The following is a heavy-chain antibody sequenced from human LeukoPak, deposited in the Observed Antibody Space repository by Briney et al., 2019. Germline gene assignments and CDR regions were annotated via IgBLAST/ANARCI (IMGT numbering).Heavy chain of an antibody. Sequence: SETLSLTCTVSGGSISSGDYYWSWIRQPPGKGLEWIGYIYYSGSTYYNPSLKSRATISVDTSKNQFSLKLSSVTAADTAVYYCARVAVAGTEVDYWGQGTLVTVSS. CDR2: IYYSGST. CDR3: ARVAVAGTEVDY. V-gene: IGHV4-30-4*01. J-gene: IGHJ4*02. CDR1: GGSISSGDYY. D-gene: IGHD6-19*01.